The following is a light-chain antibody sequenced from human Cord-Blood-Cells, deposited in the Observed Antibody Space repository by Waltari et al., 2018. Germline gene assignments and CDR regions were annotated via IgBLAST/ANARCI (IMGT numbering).Light chain of an antibody. Sequence: QSALTQPRSVSGSPGQSVTIPCTATSSDVGGNNLVSWYQQHPGKAPKLMIHDVSKRPSGVPDRFSGSKSGNTASLTISGLQAEDEADYYCCSYAGSYVFGTGTKVTVL. V-gene: IGLV2-11*01. CDR1: SSDVGGNNL. CDR2: DVS. J-gene: IGLJ1*01. CDR3: CSYAGSYV.